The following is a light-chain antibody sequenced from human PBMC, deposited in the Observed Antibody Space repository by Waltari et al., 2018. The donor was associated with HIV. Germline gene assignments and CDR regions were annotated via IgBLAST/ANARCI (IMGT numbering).Light chain of an antibody. Sequence: EIVLTQSPATLSLSPGERATLSCRASQSVSSYVAWYQQKPGQAPRLLIYDASNRATGIPARFSGSGSGTDFTLTISSLEPEDFAVYYCQQRGKSTCGGGTKVEIK. V-gene: IGKV3-11*01. J-gene: IGKJ4*01. CDR1: QSVSSY. CDR3: QQRGKST. CDR2: DAS.